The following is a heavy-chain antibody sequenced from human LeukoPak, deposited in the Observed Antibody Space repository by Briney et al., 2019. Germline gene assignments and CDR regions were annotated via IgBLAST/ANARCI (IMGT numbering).Heavy chain of an antibody. CDR2: IYQSGRT. CDR1: GGSISSSIW. CDR3: ASLRPYYYDSSGLPYAFDI. V-gene: IGHV4-4*02. Sequence: SETLSLTCAVSGGSISSSIWWSWVRQPPGKGLEWIAEIYQSGRTNYNPSLKSRVTISVDTSKNQYSLKLSSVTAADTAVYYCASLRPYYYDSSGLPYAFDIWGQGTMVTVSS. D-gene: IGHD3-22*01. J-gene: IGHJ3*02.